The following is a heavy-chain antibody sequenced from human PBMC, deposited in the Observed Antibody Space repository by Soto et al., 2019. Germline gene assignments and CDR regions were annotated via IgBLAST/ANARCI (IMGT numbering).Heavy chain of an antibody. V-gene: IGHV1-2*02. CDR2: INPNSGGT. J-gene: IGHJ5*02. CDR1: GYTFTGYY. D-gene: IGHD2-15*01. Sequence: ASVKVSCKVSGYTFTGYYMHWVRQAPGQGLEWMGWINPNSGGTNYAQKFQGRVTMTRDTSISTAYMELSRLRSDDTAVYYCARVPRYCSGGSCYGLVNWFDPWGQGTLVTVSS. CDR3: ARVPRYCSGGSCYGLVNWFDP.